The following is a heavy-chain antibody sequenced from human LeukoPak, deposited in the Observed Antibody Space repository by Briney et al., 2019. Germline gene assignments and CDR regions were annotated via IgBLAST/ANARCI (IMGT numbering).Heavy chain of an antibody. D-gene: IGHD5-24*01. CDR2: ISSNGGST. CDR1: GFTFSSYA. J-gene: IGHJ4*02. V-gene: IGHV3-64D*09. Sequence: PGGSLRLSCSASGFTFSSYAMHWVRQARGKVLEYVSAISSNGGSTYYADSVKGRFTISRDNSKNTLYLQMSSLRAEDTAVYYCVKGARDGYKHDYWGQGTLVTVSS. CDR3: VKGARDGYKHDY.